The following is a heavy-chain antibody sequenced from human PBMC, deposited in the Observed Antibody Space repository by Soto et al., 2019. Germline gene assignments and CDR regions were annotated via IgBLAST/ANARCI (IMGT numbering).Heavy chain of an antibody. CDR1: GGTFSRYA. Sequence: QVQLVQSGAEVKKPGSSVKVSCKASGGTFSRYAISWVRQAPGHGLEWMGGITPMFGTANYAQKFQGRITITADDSTSTVHMELRRLRSEDTAVYYCAQTLGAAVAGPGRFDLWGRGTLVIVSS. V-gene: IGHV1-69*12. J-gene: IGHJ2*01. D-gene: IGHD6-19*01. CDR3: AQTLGAAVAGPGRFDL. CDR2: ITPMFGTA.